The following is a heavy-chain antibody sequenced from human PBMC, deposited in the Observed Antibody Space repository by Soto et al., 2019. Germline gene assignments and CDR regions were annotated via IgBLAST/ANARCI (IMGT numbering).Heavy chain of an antibody. D-gene: IGHD3-22*01. J-gene: IGHJ3*02. CDR2: IWYDGSNK. CDR1: GFTFSSYG. V-gene: IGHV3-33*01. CDR3: ARMYYYDSSGSDDAFDI. Sequence: PGGSLRLSCAASGFTFSSYGMHWVRQAPGKGLEWVAVIWYDGSNKYYADSVKGRFTISRDNSKNTLYLQMNSLRAEDTAVYYCARMYYYDSSGSDDAFDIWGQGTMVTVSS.